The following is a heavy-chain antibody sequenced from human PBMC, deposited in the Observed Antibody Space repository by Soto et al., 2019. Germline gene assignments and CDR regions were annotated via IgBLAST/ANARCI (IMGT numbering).Heavy chain of an antibody. J-gene: IGHJ3*02. CDR3: ARDLPNTGRGHDAFDI. Sequence: QSQTLSLTCAISGDSVSSNSAAWNWIRQSPSRGLEWLGRTYYRSKWYNDYAVSVKSRITINPDTSKNQFSLQLNSVTPEDTAVYYCARDLPNTGRGHDAFDIWGQGTMVTVSS. V-gene: IGHV6-1*01. CDR1: GDSVSSNSAA. CDR2: TYYRSKWYN. D-gene: IGHD3-10*01.